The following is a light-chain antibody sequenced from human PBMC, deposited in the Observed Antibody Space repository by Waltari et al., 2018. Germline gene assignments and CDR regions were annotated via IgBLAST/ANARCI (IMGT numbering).Light chain of an antibody. Sequence: QSALTQPASVSGSPGQSLTIPCPGTTRHVGLHTLFSWYQHHPGKAPRLIIFEVSERPSGVSNRFSGSKSGNTASLTISGLQAEDEADYHCCSYAGNSIYVFGTGTRVTVL. J-gene: IGLJ1*01. CDR2: EVS. CDR1: TRHVGLHTL. V-gene: IGLV2-23*02. CDR3: CSYAGNSIYV.